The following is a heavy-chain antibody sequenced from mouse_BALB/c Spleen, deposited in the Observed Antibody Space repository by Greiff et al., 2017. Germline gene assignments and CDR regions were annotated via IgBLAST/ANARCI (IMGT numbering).Heavy chain of an antibody. CDR1: GYTFTSYW. J-gene: IGHJ2*01. D-gene: IGHD1-1*01. CDR2: IYPGNSDT. V-gene: IGHV1-5*01. CDR3: TRGGAYGSRPNFDY. Sequence: EVQLQQSGTVLARPGASVKMSCKASGYTFTSYWMHWVKQRPGQGLEWIGAIYPGNSDTSYNQKFKGKAKLTAVTSTSTAYMELSSLTNEDSAVYYCTRGGAYGSRPNFDYWGQGTTLTVSS.